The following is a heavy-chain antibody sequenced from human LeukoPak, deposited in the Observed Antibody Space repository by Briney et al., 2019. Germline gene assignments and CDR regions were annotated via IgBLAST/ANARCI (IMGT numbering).Heavy chain of an antibody. CDR2: ISTFNGNT. V-gene: IGHV1-18*01. D-gene: IGHD1-1*01. J-gene: IGHJ4*02. Sequence: ASVKVSCRASGYAFTNYGVGWLRLAPGQGLQWLGWISTFNGNTNYAQIVQDRVTMTTDTSTNTAYLELRSLRSDDTAVYYCARRHLIGNGYFDHWGQGTLVTVSS. CDR1: GYAFTNYG. CDR3: ARRHLIGNGYFDH.